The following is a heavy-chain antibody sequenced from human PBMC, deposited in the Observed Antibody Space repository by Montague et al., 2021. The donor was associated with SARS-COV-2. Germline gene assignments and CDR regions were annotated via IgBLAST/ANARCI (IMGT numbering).Heavy chain of an antibody. CDR2: IYYSGST. CDR1: GGSISSSSYF. V-gene: IGHV4-39*02. J-gene: IGHJ6*02. Sequence: SETLSLTCTVSGGSISSSSYFWGWIRQPPGKGLEWIGSIYYSGSTYYNPSLKSRVTISVDTSKNQFSLKLSSVTAADTAVYYCARESSGCFFRRCSRYGMDGWGQGTTVTVSS. D-gene: IGHD6-19*01. CDR3: ARESSGCFFRRCSRYGMDG.